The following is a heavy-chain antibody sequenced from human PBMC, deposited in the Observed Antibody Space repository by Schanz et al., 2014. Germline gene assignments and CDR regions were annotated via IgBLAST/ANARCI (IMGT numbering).Heavy chain of an antibody. CDR1: GFTFSSYW. D-gene: IGHD3-10*01. CDR2: IKSDGSST. V-gene: IGHV3-74*01. J-gene: IGHJ5*02. CDR3: ARPALWFGDNWFDP. Sequence: EVQLVESGGGLVQPGGSLRLSCAASGFTFSSYWMHWVRQVPGKGLVWVSRIKSDGSSTSYADSVKGRFTISRDNAKNTLYLQMSSLRAEDTAVYYCARPALWFGDNWFDPWGQGTLVTVSS.